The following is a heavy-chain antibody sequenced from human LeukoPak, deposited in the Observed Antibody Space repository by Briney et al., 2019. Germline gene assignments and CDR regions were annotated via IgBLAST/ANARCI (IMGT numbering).Heavy chain of an antibody. Sequence: SETLSLTCTFSGGSIRSYYWSWIRQPAGKGLEWIGRIYPSGITNYNPSLKSRVTMSVDTSKNQFSLKVSSVTAADTAAYYCARGYGYFDYWGQGTLVTVSS. D-gene: IGHD5-18*01. V-gene: IGHV4-4*07. J-gene: IGHJ4*02. CDR2: IYPSGIT. CDR1: GGSIRSYY. CDR3: ARGYGYFDY.